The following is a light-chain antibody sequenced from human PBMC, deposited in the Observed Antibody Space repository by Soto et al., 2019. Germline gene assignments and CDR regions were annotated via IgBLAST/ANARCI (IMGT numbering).Light chain of an antibody. J-gene: IGKJ1*01. CDR1: QVTRND. CDR2: TAS. V-gene: IGKV1-6*01. CDR3: LHDYSGVWS. Sequence: AIQVTQSPSSLSASVGDRVTITCRASQVTRNDLGWYQQKPGKAPKLLIYTASSLQSGVPSRFSGSVSGADFTLTISSLQPEDFATYYCLHDYSGVWSFGPGNKVEI.